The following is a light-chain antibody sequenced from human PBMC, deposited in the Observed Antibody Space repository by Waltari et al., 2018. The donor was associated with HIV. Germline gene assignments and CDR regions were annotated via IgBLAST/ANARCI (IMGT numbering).Light chain of an antibody. CDR3: SSYAGSATLA. V-gene: IGLV2-8*01. J-gene: IGLJ2*01. CDR2: EVT. Sequence: QSALTQPPSASGSPGQSVTISCTGTSSDVGAYNLVSWYQQRPGEAPKLMIHEVTKRPSGVPARFSGSKSGNTASLTVSGLQAEDEADYYCSSYAGSATLAFGGGTKLTVL. CDR1: SSDVGAYNL.